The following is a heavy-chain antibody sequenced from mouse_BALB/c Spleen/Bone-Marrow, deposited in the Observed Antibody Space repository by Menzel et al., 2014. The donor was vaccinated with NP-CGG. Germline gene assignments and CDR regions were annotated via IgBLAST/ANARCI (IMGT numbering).Heavy chain of an antibody. V-gene: IGHV5-17*02. Sequence: EVQLVESGGGLVLPGGSRKLSCAASGFTFSSFAMHWVRQAPEKGLEWVAYISSGSSTIYYADTVMGRFTISRDNPKNTLFLQMTSLRSEDTAMYYCARSGSSSGYFDYWGQGTTLTVSS. D-gene: IGHD1-1*01. CDR3: ARSGSSSGYFDY. CDR2: ISSGSSTI. CDR1: GFTFSSFA. J-gene: IGHJ2*01.